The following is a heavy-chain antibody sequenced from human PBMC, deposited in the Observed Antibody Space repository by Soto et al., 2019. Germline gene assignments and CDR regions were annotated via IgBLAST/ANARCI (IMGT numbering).Heavy chain of an antibody. CDR2: INVDSGDT. J-gene: IGHJ4*02. CDR3: ARGGFAYDSISSPFAV. V-gene: IGHV1-2*07. Sequence: ASVKVSCKTSGYTFITYFIHWVRQAPGQGLEWLGWINVDSGDTKSADGFKGRVTLTSDTSITTADMELTSLTSDDTAVYYCARGGFAYDSISSPFAVCGEGTLVT. CDR1: GYTFITYF. D-gene: IGHD3-16*01.